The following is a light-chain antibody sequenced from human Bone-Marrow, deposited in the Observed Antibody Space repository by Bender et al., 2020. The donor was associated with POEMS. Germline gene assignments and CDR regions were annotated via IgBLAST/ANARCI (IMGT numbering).Light chain of an antibody. J-gene: IGLJ2*01. CDR2: DDS. CDR3: QVWDDRDDHVV. V-gene: IGLV3-21*02. CDR1: KIDSKS. Sequence: SYVLTQPPSVSVAPGQTAMITCGGNKIDSKSVHWYQQKPGQAPVLVVYDDSDRPSGIPERFSGSNSGNTATLTISMVEAGDEADYYCQVWDDRDDHVVFGGGTKLTVL.